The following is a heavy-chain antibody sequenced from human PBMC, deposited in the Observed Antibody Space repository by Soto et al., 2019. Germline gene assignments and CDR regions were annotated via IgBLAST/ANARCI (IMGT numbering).Heavy chain of an antibody. J-gene: IGHJ5*02. V-gene: IGHV3-30*18. D-gene: IGHD4-17*01. CDR2: ISYDGSNK. CDR3: DKDHLPTTVTTPWFDP. Sequence: QVQLVGSGGGVVQPGRSLRLSCAASGFTFSNHGMHWVRQAPGKGLEWVAVISYDGSNKYYADSVKGRFTISRDNSENTLYLQLDSLRAEDTAVYYCDKDHLPTTVTTPWFDPGGQGTLVTVSS. CDR1: GFTFSNHG.